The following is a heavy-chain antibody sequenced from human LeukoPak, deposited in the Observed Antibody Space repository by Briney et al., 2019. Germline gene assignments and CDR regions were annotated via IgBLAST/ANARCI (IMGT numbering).Heavy chain of an antibody. CDR2: INHSGST. J-gene: IGHJ3*02. Sequence: SETLSLTCAVYGGFFSAYYWSWIRQPPGKGLEWIGEINHSGSTNYHPSLRSRGTISVDTSKNQFSLKLSSVTAADTAVYYCARTTVTTDDAFDIWGQGTMVTVSS. V-gene: IGHV4-34*01. CDR3: ARTTVTTDDAFDI. D-gene: IGHD4-11*01. CDR1: GGFFSAYY.